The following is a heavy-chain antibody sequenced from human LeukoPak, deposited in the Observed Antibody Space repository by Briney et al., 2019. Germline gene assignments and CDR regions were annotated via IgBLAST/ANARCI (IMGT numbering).Heavy chain of an antibody. V-gene: IGHV3-48*03. CDR3: ARDGPYDSSGFFDY. D-gene: IGHD3-22*01. J-gene: IGHJ4*02. CDR2: ISPIGSTI. CDR1: GFTFSSYE. Sequence: PGGSLRLSCAASGFTFSSYEMNWVRQAPGKGLEWVSYISPIGSTIYYADSVKGRFTISRDNAKNALYLQMNSLRAEDTAVYYCARDGPYDSSGFFDYWGQGTLVTVSS.